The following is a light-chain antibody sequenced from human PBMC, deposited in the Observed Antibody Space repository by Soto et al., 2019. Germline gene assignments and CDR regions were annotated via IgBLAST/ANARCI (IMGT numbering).Light chain of an antibody. CDR3: QTWDIGIRV. CDR2: LNSDGSH. J-gene: IGLJ2*01. Sequence: QPVLTQSPSASASLGASVKLTCTLSKGHSSYAIAWHQQQPEKGPRFLMKLNSDGSHSNGDGIPDRFSGSSSGTERYLTISSLQSEDEADYYCQTWDIGIRVFGGWTKLTVL. V-gene: IGLV4-69*01. CDR1: KGHSSYA.